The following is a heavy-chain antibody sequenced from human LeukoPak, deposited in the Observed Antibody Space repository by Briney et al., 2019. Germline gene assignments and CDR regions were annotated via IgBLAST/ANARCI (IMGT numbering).Heavy chain of an antibody. V-gene: IGHV3-23*01. CDR3: AKEGVYSSSPNY. CDR1: GFTFSSYA. D-gene: IGHD6-13*01. CDR2: ISGSGDST. J-gene: IGHJ4*02. Sequence: PGGSLRLSCVASGFTFSSYAMSWVRQAPGKGLEWVSLISGSGDSTYHADSVKGRFTISRDNSKNTLYLQMNSLRAEDTAVYYCAKEGVYSSSPNYWGQGTLVTVSS.